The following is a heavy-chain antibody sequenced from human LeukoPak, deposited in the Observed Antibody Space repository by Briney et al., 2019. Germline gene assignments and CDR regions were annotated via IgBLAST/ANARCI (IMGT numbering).Heavy chain of an antibody. CDR1: GYSFTNYW. V-gene: IGHV5-51*01. CDR3: ASARAVANVGYFDY. CDR2: IYPGDSET. J-gene: IGHJ4*02. D-gene: IGHD6-19*01. Sequence: GESLKISCKGSGYSFTNYWIGWVRQMPGKGLEWMGIIYPGDSETKYSPTFQGQVTISADKSISTAYLQWSSLKASDSAMYYCASARAVANVGYFDYWGQGTLVTVSS.